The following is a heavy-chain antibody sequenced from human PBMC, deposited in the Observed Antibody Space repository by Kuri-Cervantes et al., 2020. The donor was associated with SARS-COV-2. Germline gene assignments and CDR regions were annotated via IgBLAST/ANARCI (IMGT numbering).Heavy chain of an antibody. J-gene: IGHJ4*02. V-gene: IGHV3-74*01. D-gene: IGHD1-1*01. CDR3: VRDGDHWNFDY. CDR1: GFTFSGHL. Sequence: GESLKISXAASGFTFSGHLIHWVRQAPGKGLVWVSRINPNGSYTNKADSVKGRFTLSRDNAKNMLFLQMNSLSAEDTAVYYCVRDGDHWNFDYWGQGTLVTVSS. CDR2: INPNGSYT.